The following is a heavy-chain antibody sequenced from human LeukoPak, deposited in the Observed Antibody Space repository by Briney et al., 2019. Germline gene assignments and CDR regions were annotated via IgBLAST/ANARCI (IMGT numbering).Heavy chain of an antibody. J-gene: IGHJ4*02. Sequence: ASVKVSCKASGYTFTSYYMHWVRQAPGQGLEWMGIINPSGGSTSYAQKFQGRVTMTRDMSTSTVYMELSSLRSEDTAVYYCARGGGRAYCSSTSCYKGYFDCWGQGTLVTVSS. V-gene: IGHV1-46*01. CDR2: INPSGGST. CDR1: GYTFTSYY. D-gene: IGHD2-2*02. CDR3: ARGGGRAYCSSTSCYKGYFDC.